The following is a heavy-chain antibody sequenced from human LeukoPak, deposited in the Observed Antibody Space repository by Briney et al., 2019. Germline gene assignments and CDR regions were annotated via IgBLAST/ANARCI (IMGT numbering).Heavy chain of an antibody. Sequence: GASVKVSCKVSGYTLTELSMHWVRQAPGKGLEWMGGFDPEDGETIYAQKFQGRVTMTEDTSTDTAYMELSSLRSEDTAVYYCATVYYVLDAFDIWGQGTMVTVSS. D-gene: IGHD3-10*02. J-gene: IGHJ3*02. V-gene: IGHV1-24*01. CDR2: FDPEDGET. CDR1: GYTLTELS. CDR3: ATVYYVLDAFDI.